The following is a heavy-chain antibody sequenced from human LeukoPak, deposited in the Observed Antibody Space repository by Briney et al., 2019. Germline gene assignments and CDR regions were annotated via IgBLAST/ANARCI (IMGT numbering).Heavy chain of an antibody. Sequence: SETLSLTCTVSGGSITGFYWSWIRQPPGKGLEWIGYIYYRGNTYYNPSLKSRVTISVDTSKNQFSLTLSSLTAADTAVYYCARGRRYYYDSSGYLGWGQGTLVTVSS. CDR1: GGSITGFY. CDR2: IYYRGNT. D-gene: IGHD3-22*01. V-gene: IGHV4-59*01. J-gene: IGHJ4*02. CDR3: ARGRRYYYDSSGYLG.